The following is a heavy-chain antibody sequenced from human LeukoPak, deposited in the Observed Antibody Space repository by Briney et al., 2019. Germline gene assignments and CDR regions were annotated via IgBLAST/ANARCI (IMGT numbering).Heavy chain of an antibody. CDR3: ARSDYGSGSYYNFFFDY. CDR1: GGSISSYY. D-gene: IGHD3-10*01. Sequence: PSETLSLTCTVSGGSISSYYWSWIRQPPGKGLEWIGYIYYSGSTNYNPSLKSRVTISVDTSKNQFSLKLSPVTAADTAVYYCARSDYGSGSYYNFFFDYWGQGTLVTVSS. V-gene: IGHV4-59*01. CDR2: IYYSGST. J-gene: IGHJ4*02.